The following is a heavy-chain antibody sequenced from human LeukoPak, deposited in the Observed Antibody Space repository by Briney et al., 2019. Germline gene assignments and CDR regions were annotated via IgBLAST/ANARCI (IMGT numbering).Heavy chain of an antibody. CDR1: GGSFSGYY. J-gene: IGHJ4*02. CDR2: INHSGST. Sequence: SETLSLTCAVYGGSFSGYYWSWIRQPPGKGLEWIGEINHSGSTNYNPSLKSRVTISVDTSMNQFSLKLSSVTAADTAVYYCAWGGRGTFDYWGQGTLVTVSS. V-gene: IGHV4-34*01. D-gene: IGHD3-10*01. CDR3: AWGGRGTFDY.